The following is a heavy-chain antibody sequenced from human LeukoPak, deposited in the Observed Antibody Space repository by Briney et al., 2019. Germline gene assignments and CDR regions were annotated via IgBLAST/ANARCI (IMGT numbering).Heavy chain of an antibody. CDR1: GFTFSSYA. Sequence: PGGSLRLSCAASGFTFSSYAMSWVRQAPGKGLEWVSAISGSGSSTYHADSVKGRFTISRDNSKNTLYLQMNSLRAEDTAAYYCAKDTGSRAVAGTRFDYWGQGTLVTVSS. J-gene: IGHJ4*02. CDR2: ISGSGSST. V-gene: IGHV3-23*01. D-gene: IGHD6-19*01. CDR3: AKDTGSRAVAGTRFDY.